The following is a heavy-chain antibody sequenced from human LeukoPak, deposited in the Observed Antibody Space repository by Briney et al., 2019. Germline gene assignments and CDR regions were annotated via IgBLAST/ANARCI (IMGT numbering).Heavy chain of an antibody. V-gene: IGHV1-69*13. J-gene: IGHJ3*02. CDR3: ARDYIAAAGTFPPGAFDI. D-gene: IGHD6-13*01. CDR1: GYTFSSYA. Sequence: ASVKVSCKASGYTFSSYAISWVRQAPGQGLEWMGGIIPIFGTANYAQKFQGRVTITADESTSTAYMELSSLRSEDTAVYYCARDYIAAAGTFPPGAFDIWGQGTMVTVSS. CDR2: IIPIFGTA.